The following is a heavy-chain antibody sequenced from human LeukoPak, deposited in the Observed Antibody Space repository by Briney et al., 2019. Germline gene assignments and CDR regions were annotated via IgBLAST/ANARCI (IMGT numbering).Heavy chain of an antibody. J-gene: IGHJ6*02. Sequence: SVKVSCKSSGCTFSSYAISWVRQAPGQGLEWMGGINPIFGTTNYAQKFQGRVTITADEGTSTAYMELSSLRSEDTAVYYCARPLVDRYSGSIDGDYYYGMDVWGQGTTVTVSS. D-gene: IGHD1-26*01. V-gene: IGHV1-69*13. CDR3: ARPLVDRYSGSIDGDYYYGMDV. CDR1: GCTFSSYA. CDR2: INPIFGTT.